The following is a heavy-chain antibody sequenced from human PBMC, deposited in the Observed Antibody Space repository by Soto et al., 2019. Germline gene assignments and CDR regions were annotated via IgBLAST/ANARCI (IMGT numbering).Heavy chain of an antibody. J-gene: IGHJ5*02. Sequence: PSETLSLTCTVSGGSTNYYYWSWFRQAPGKGLEWLGYIYYTGSTNYNPSLQSRLTMSLDTSKSQCSVNLTSVTAEDTAVYYCATLPPRIVVVFTEMPTWGQGRLVTAPQ. CDR1: GGSTNYYY. CDR3: ATLPPRIVVVFTEMPT. D-gene: IGHD2-21*01. V-gene: IGHV4-59*01. CDR2: IYYTGST.